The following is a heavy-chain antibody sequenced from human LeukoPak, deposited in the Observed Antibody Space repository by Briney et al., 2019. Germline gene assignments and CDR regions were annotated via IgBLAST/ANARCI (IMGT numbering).Heavy chain of an antibody. Sequence: SETLSLTCAVYGGSFSGYYWSWIRQPPGKGLEWIGEINHSGSTNYNPSLKSRVTISVDTSKNQFSLKLSSVTAADTAVYYCARDGRGYCSSTSCYTFDPWGQGTLVTVSS. J-gene: IGHJ5*02. D-gene: IGHD2-2*02. CDR3: ARDGRGYCSSTSCYTFDP. CDR1: GGSFSGYY. V-gene: IGHV4-34*01. CDR2: INHSGST.